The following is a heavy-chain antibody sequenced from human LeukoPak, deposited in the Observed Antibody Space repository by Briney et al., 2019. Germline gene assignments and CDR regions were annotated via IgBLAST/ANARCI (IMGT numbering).Heavy chain of an antibody. D-gene: IGHD1-1*01. CDR2: INPNSGGT. CDR3: ARENDRAADY. Sequence: ASVKVSCKASGYTFTGYYMHWVRPAPGQGLEWMGWINPNSGGTNYAQKFQGRVTMTRDTSISTAYMELSSLRSDDTAIYYCARENDRAADYWGQGTLVTVSS. CDR1: GYTFTGYY. J-gene: IGHJ4*02. V-gene: IGHV1-2*02.